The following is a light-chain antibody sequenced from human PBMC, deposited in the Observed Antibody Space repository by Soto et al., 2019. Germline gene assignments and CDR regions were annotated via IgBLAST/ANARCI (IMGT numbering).Light chain of an antibody. J-gene: IGKJ1*01. CDR3: QQYSHNWT. CDR1: QPILKW. Sequence: DLQMTQSPSTLSASVGETVTITCRASQPILKWLAWYQLRPGNAPKLLVYGASTLESGVPPRFIGGGSGTDFFLTLSRLQPEDSAKYYCQQYSHNWTFGQGTKVQI. V-gene: IGKV1-5*03. CDR2: GAS.